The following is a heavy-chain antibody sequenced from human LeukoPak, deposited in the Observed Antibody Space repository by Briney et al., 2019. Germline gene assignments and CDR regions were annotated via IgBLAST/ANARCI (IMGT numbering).Heavy chain of an antibody. CDR3: ARVNVWFGAPYGMDV. CDR2: LYVSGAT. Sequence: SETLSLTCSVSGGSISSYYWNWIRQSAGKGLEWIGRLYVSGATDYNPSLKSRVTISVDTSKNQFSLKLSSVTAADTAVYYCARVNVWFGAPYGMDVWGQGTTVTVSS. D-gene: IGHD3-10*01. V-gene: IGHV4-4*07. J-gene: IGHJ6*02. CDR1: GGSISSYY.